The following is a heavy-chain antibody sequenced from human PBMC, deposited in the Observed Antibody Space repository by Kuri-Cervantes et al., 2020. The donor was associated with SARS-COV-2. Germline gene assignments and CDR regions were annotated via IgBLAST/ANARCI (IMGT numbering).Heavy chain of an antibody. CDR1: GGSFSGYY. CDR3: ARVGDYYGSGSVDY. CDR2: INHSGST. V-gene: IGHV4-34*01. D-gene: IGHD3-10*01. Sequence: LRLSCAVYGGSFSGYYWSWIRQPPGKGLEWIGEINHSGSTNYNPSLKSRVTISVDTSKNQFSLKLSSVTAADTAVYYCARVGDYYGSGSVDYWGQGTLVTVSS. J-gene: IGHJ4*02.